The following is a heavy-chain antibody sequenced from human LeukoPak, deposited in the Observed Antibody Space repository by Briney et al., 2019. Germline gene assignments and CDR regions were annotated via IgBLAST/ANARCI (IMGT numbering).Heavy chain of an antibody. D-gene: IGHD3-22*01. CDR3: ARGYDNYGYHDY. Sequence: GGSVRLSCEASGFSFSNYAMHWGRQAPGKGLEYVSAISSAGTNTHYGSSVKGRFTISRDNSKNTLYLQMGSLRAEDMAVYYCARGYDNYGYHDYWGQGSVVTVSS. CDR2: ISSAGTNT. V-gene: IGHV3-64*01. J-gene: IGHJ4*02. CDR1: GFSFSNYA.